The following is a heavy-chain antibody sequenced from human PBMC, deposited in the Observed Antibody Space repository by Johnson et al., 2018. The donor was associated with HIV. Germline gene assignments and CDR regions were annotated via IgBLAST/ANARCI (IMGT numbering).Heavy chain of an antibody. CDR3: ATERGVSEWLRRPFDAFDV. D-gene: IGHD3-3*01. J-gene: IGHJ3*01. Sequence: QVQLVESGGGVVKPGGSLRLSCAASGFIFSNAWMSWVRQAPGKGLEWVAVISYDGSNKYYADSVKGRFTISRDNSKNTLYLQMNSLKSDDTAMYYCATERGVSEWLRRPFDAFDVWGQGTMVTVSS. CDR1: GFIFSNAW. CDR2: ISYDGSNK. V-gene: IGHV3-30-3*01.